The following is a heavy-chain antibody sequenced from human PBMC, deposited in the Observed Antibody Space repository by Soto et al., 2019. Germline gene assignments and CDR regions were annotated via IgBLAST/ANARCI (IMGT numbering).Heavy chain of an antibody. Sequence: QVQLVESGGGVVQPGRSLRLSCAASGFTFSSYAMHWVRQAPGKGLEWVAVISYDGSNKYYADSVKGRFTISRDNSKNTLYLQMNSLRAEDTAVYYCARETAPGHYDILTSLNWYFDLWGRGTLVTVSS. J-gene: IGHJ2*01. D-gene: IGHD3-9*01. CDR2: ISYDGSNK. V-gene: IGHV3-30-3*01. CDR1: GFTFSSYA. CDR3: ARETAPGHYDILTSLNWYFDL.